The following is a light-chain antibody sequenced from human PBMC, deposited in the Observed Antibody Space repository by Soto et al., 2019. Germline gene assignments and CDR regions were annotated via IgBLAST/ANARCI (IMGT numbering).Light chain of an antibody. V-gene: IGKV1-5*03. CDR3: QQYNSYSWT. CDR1: QSISSW. CDR2: KAS. J-gene: IGKJ1*01. Sequence: DIQMTQSPSTLSASVGDRVTITCRASQSISSWLAWYQQKPGKAPKLLIYKASSLESGVPSRCSGSGSGTECTLTISSRQPDDFATYYCQQYNSYSWTFGQGTKVEIK.